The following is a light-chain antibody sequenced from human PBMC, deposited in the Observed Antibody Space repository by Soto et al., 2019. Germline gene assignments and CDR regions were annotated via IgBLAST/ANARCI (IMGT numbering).Light chain of an antibody. V-gene: IGKV1-16*02. CDR2: GAS. CDR1: QGVGKS. J-gene: IGKJ3*01. CDR3: LQYLDYPFT. Sequence: DIQMTQSPSSLSASVGDRVTITCRASQGVGKSLVWIQHKPGKAPKSLISGASTLQSGVPSEFSGSGSGTDFTLTISSLQPDDFATYYCLQYLDYPFTFGPGTKVEIK.